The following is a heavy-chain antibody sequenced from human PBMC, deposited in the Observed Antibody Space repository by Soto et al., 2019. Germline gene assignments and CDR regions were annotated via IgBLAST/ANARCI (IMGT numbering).Heavy chain of an antibody. CDR3: ARHGTVTYYFDY. CDR2: IYYSGST. V-gene: IGHV4-59*08. J-gene: IGHJ4*02. Sequence: PSDTLSLTCTVSGGSISSYYWSWIRQPPGKGLEWIGYIYYSGSTNYNPSLKSRVTISVDTSKNQFSLKLSSVTAADTAVYYCARHGTVTYYFDYWGQGTLVTVSS. D-gene: IGHD4-17*01. CDR1: GGSISSYY.